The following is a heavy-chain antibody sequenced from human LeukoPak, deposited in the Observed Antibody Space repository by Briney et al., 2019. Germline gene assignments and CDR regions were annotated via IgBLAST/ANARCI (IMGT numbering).Heavy chain of an antibody. D-gene: IGHD6-13*01. V-gene: IGHV4-39*01. CDR2: IYYSGST. J-gene: IGHJ4*02. CDR3: ARHSGPYASSWFDY. CDR1: GGSISSSSFH. Sequence: SETLSLTCTVSGGSISSSSFHWGWIRQPPGKGLEWIGSIYYSGSTSYNPSLKSRVTISVDTSKNQFSLKLSSVTAADTAVYYCARHSGPYASSWFDYWGQGTLVTVSS.